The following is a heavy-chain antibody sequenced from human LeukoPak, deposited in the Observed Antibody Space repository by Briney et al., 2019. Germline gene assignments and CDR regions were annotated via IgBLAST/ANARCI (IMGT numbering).Heavy chain of an antibody. Sequence: SETLSLTCTVSGGSISSGNYYWRWIRKPAGKGLEWIGRIYTSGSTNYNPSLKSRVTISVDTSKNQFSLKLSSVTAADTAVYYCAREGDYYDTSGTLDYWGQGTLVTVSS. J-gene: IGHJ4*02. V-gene: IGHV4-61*02. CDR1: GGSISSGNYY. D-gene: IGHD3-22*01. CDR3: AREGDYYDTSGTLDY. CDR2: IYTSGST.